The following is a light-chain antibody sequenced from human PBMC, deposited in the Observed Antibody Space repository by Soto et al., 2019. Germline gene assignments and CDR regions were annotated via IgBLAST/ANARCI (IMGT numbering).Light chain of an antibody. CDR1: KSLTGSS. CDR2: GTS. J-gene: IGKJ2*01. Sequence: EIALTQPAGTLSLSPRERATLSCRSSKSLTGSSLAWYRQKPGQAPRLLISGTSSRASGIPERFSASASETDFTLTICRLEPEDFAVYFCHQYGVSPYTFGQGTKLEIK. CDR3: HQYGVSPYT. V-gene: IGKV3-20*01.